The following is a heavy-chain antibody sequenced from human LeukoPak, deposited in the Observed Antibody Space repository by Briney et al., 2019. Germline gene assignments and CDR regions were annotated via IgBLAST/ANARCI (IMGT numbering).Heavy chain of an antibody. V-gene: IGHV3-23*01. J-gene: IGHJ4*02. Sequence: GGSLRLSCAASGFNFRDAAMTWVRQAPGKGLEWVSAISGSGGSAFYADSVKGRFTISRDNSKNTLYLQMNSLRAEDTAVYYCAKTTDCSGSSCYAAGGYWGQGTLVSVSS. CDR3: AKTTDCSGSSCYAAGGY. CDR2: ISGSGGSA. CDR1: GFNFRDAA. D-gene: IGHD2-2*01.